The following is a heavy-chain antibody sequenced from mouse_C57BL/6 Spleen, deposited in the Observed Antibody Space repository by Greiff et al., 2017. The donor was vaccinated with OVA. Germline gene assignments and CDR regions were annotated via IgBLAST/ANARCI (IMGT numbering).Heavy chain of an antibody. V-gene: IGHV1-15*01. CDR3: TSGAYDYDGRYWYFDV. Sequence: QVQLKQSGAELVRPGASVTLSCKASGYTFTDYEMHWVKQTPVHGLEWIGAIDPETGGTAYNQKFKGKAILTADKSSSTAYMELRSLTSEDSAVYYCTSGAYDYDGRYWYFDVWGTGTTVTVSS. CDR1: GYTFTDYE. CDR2: IDPETGGT. D-gene: IGHD2-4*01. J-gene: IGHJ1*03.